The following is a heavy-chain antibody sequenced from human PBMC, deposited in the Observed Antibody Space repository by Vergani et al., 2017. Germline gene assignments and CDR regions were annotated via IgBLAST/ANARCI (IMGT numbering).Heavy chain of an antibody. D-gene: IGHD2-21*02. CDR3: ARVEYCGGDCYSSPFDY. V-gene: IGHV4-61*01. CDR2: IYYSGST. Sequence: QVQLQESGPGLVKPSETLSLTCTVSGGSVSSGSYYWSWIRQPPGKGLEWIGYIYYSGSTNYNPSLKSRVTISVDTSKNQFSLKLSSVTAADTAVYYCARVEYCGGDCYSSPFDYWGQGTLVTVSS. CDR1: GGSVSSGSYY. J-gene: IGHJ4*02.